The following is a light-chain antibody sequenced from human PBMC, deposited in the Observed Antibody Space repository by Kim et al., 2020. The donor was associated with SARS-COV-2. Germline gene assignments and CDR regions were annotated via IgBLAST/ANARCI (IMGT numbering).Light chain of an antibody. CDR1: NIGSKS. J-gene: IGLJ3*02. Sequence: VSVAPGKTARITCGGNNIGSKSVHWYQQKPGQAPVLVIYYDSDRPSGIPERFSGSNSGNTATLTISRVEAGDEADYYCQVWDSSSDDRVFGGGTQLTVL. CDR3: QVWDSSSDDRV. V-gene: IGLV3-21*04. CDR2: YDS.